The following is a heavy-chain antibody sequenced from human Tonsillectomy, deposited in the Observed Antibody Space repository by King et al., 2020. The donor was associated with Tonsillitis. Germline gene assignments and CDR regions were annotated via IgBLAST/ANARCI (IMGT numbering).Heavy chain of an antibody. D-gene: IGHD3-9*01. CDR3: ARGLFSDYYAMDV. V-gene: IGHV3-11*01. CDR2: ISSSGSTI. CDR1: GFIFSDYY. J-gene: IGHJ6*02. Sequence: VQLVQSGGGLVKPGGSLRLSCAASGFIFSDYYMSCIRQAPGKGLEWVSYISSSGSTIYYADSVKGRFTISRDNAKNSLYLQMNSLRAEDTAVYYCARGLFSDYYAMDVWGQGTTVTVSS.